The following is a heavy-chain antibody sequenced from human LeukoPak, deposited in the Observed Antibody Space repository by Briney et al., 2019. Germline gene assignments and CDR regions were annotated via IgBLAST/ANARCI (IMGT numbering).Heavy chain of an antibody. CDR1: GYTFTSYG. J-gene: IGHJ5*02. D-gene: IGHD2-15*01. Sequence: GASVTVSFKASGYTFTSYGISWVRQAPGQGKEWVGWINAYNGNTKYAQKLQGRVTMTTDTSTSTAYMELRSLRSDDTAVYYCARGSSIVVVIAATDWFDPWGQGTLVTVSS. CDR3: ARGSSIVVVIAATDWFDP. V-gene: IGHV1-18*01. CDR2: INAYNGNT.